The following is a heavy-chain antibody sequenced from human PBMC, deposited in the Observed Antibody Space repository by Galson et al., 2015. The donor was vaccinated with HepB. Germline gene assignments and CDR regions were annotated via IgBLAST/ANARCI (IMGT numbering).Heavy chain of an antibody. V-gene: IGHV3-7*03. CDR2: IKQDGGDK. CDR1: GFTLSSYW. J-gene: IGHJ6*02. Sequence: SLRLSCAASGFTLSSYWMSWVRQAPGKGLEWVANIKQDGGDKYYVDSVKGRFYISRDSARDPVYLHMTSLRAEDTAVYYCARDSGGYGSDVWGQGTTVSVSS. CDR3: ARDSGGYGSDV. D-gene: IGHD2-15*01.